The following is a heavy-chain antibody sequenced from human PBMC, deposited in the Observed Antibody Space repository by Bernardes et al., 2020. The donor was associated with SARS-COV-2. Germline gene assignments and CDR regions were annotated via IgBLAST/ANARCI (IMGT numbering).Heavy chain of an antibody. CDR3: ARDHQTSLLRDSSGYYYYYYGMDG. CDR1: GFTFSSYE. V-gene: IGHV3-48*03. J-gene: IGHJ6*02. D-gene: IGHD3-22*01. Sequence: GGSLRLSCAASGFTFSSYEMNWVRQAPGKGLEWVSYISSSGSTIYYADSVKGRFTISRDNAKNSLYLQMNSLRAEDTAVYYCARDHQTSLLRDSSGYYYYYYGMDGWGQGTTVTVSS. CDR2: ISSSGSTI.